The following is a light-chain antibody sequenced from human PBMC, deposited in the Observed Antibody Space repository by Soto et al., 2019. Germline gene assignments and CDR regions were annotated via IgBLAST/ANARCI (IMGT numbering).Light chain of an antibody. Sequence: EIVLTQSPATLSLSPGERATLSCKASQSVSSYLAWYQQKPGQAPRLLIFDASNRATGIPARFSGSGSGTDFNLPIRSLEHEERELYSRQQRSNWPPLTCGQGTRLQIK. CDR2: DAS. V-gene: IGKV3-11*01. CDR3: QQRSNWPPLT. CDR1: QSVSSY. J-gene: IGKJ5*01.